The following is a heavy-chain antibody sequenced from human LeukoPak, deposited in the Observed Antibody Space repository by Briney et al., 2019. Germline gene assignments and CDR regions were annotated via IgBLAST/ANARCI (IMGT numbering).Heavy chain of an antibody. Sequence: ASVKVSCKASGYTFTSYGISWVRQAPGQGLEWMGWISAYNGNTNYAQKLQGRVTMTTDTSTSTAYMELRSLRSDDTAVYYCARVYSSSSLDAFDIWGQGTMVTVSS. CDR1: GYTFTSYG. CDR3: ARVYSSSSLDAFDI. V-gene: IGHV1-18*01. CDR2: ISAYNGNT. J-gene: IGHJ3*02. D-gene: IGHD6-6*01.